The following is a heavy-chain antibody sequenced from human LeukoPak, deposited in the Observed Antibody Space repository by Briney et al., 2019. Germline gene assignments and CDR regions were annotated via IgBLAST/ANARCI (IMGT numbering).Heavy chain of an antibody. Sequence: SGGSLRLSCAASGFIFSNAWMSWVRQAPGKGLEWVGRIKSKVAGGTIDYAAPVKGRFTISRDDSKNTLYLQMNSLKTEDTGMYYCTTDADNWDDGGWFDPWGQGSLVTVSS. V-gene: IGHV3-15*01. CDR2: IKSKVAGGTI. CDR1: GFIFSNAW. J-gene: IGHJ5*02. CDR3: TTDADNWDDGGWFDP. D-gene: IGHD1-1*01.